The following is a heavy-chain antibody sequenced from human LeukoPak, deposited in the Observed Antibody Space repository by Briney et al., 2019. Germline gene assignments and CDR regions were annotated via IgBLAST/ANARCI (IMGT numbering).Heavy chain of an antibody. CDR2: ISGDGAYT. V-gene: IGHV3-23*01. D-gene: IGHD4-11*01. J-gene: IGHJ4*02. CDR1: GFTFSNYE. Sequence: PGGSLRLSCAASGFTFSNYEMTWVRQGPGKGLEWVSGISGDGAYTYYADSVKGRFTISRDTSKNTLYLQMNSLRVEDTAVYYCAKVGDYSPRYFDYWGQGTLVTVSS. CDR3: AKVGDYSPRYFDY.